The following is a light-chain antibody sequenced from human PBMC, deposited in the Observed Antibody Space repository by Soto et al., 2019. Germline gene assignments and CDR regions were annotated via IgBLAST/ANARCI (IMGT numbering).Light chain of an antibody. J-gene: IGKJ1*01. Sequence: IQMTQSPSSLSASVGDRVTITCRASQGISNEVGWYQQRPGKAPKVLIYGASNLQSGVPSRFSGSASGTDFTLTISRLQPEDFATYYCLQDYTYPWTFGQGTKVE. V-gene: IGKV1-6*01. CDR3: LQDYTYPWT. CDR2: GAS. CDR1: QGISNE.